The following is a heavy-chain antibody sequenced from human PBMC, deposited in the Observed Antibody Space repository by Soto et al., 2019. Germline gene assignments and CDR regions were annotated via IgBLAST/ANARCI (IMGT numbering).Heavy chain of an antibody. D-gene: IGHD6-6*01. CDR2: IWYDGSNK. CDR3: AREGEQLVFDY. J-gene: IGHJ4*02. Sequence: QVQLVESGGGVVQPGRSLRLSCAGSGFTFSSYGLHWVRQAPGKGLEWVAVIWYDGSNKYYADSVKGRFTISRDNSKNTLYLQMNSLRAEDTAVYYCAREGEQLVFDYWGQGTLVTVSS. CDR1: GFTFSSYG. V-gene: IGHV3-33*01.